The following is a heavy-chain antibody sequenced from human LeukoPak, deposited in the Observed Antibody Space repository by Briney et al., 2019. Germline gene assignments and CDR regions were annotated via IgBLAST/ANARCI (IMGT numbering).Heavy chain of an antibody. CDR2: IKHDGTEK. CDR1: GFSFSIYW. Sequence: TGGSLRLSCAASGFSFSIYWMTWVRQAPGKGLEWVANIKHDGTEKYYVDSVKGRFAISRDNAKNSLYLQMNSLRAEDTAMYYCARDRDFFGSGRARNGRDFFDYWGQGTLVAVSS. CDR3: ARDRDFFGSGRARNGRDFFDY. D-gene: IGHD3-10*01. V-gene: IGHV3-7*01. J-gene: IGHJ4*02.